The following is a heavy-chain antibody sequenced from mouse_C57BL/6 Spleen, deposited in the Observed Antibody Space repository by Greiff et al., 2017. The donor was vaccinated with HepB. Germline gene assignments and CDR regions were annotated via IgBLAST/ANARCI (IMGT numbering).Heavy chain of an antibody. Sequence: QVQLQQSGPGLVQPSQSLSITCTVSGFSLTSYGVHWVRQPPGKGLEWLGVIWSGGSTDYNAAFISRLSISKDNSKSQVFFKMNSLQADDTAIYYCASLFITTVVGNAMDYWGQGTSVTVSS. D-gene: IGHD1-1*01. CDR1: GFSLTSYG. CDR2: IWSGGST. CDR3: ASLFITTVVGNAMDY. J-gene: IGHJ4*01. V-gene: IGHV2-4*01.